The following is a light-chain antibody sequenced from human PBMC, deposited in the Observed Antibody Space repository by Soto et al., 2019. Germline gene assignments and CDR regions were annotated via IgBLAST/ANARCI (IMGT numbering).Light chain of an antibody. J-gene: IGLJ2*01. CDR3: QSYDSSLSGSVV. V-gene: IGLV1-40*01. CDR1: SSNIGAGYD. Sequence: QAVVTQPPSVSGAPGQRVTISCTGSSSNIGAGYDVHWYQQLPGTVPKILIYGNSNRPSGVPDRFSGSKSGTSASLAITGLQAEDEADYYCQSYDSSLSGSVVFGGGTKVTVL. CDR2: GNS.